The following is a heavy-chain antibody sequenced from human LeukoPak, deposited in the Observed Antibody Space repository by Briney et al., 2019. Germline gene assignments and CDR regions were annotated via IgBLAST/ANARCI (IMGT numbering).Heavy chain of an antibody. D-gene: IGHD3/OR15-3a*01. Sequence: ASVTVSCTASGGTFSSYAISWVRQAPGQGLEWVGGIIPMFGSINYAQKWQGRLTIITDESTGTAYMELRSLKSEDTAIYYCARDDSWTGFRFDYWGQGTLVTVSS. CDR3: ARDDSWTGFRFDY. CDR2: IIPMFGSI. J-gene: IGHJ4*02. V-gene: IGHV1-69*05. CDR1: GGTFSSYA.